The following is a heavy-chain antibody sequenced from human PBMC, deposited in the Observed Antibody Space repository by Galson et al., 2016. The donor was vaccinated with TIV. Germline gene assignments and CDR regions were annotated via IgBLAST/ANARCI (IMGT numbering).Heavy chain of an antibody. D-gene: IGHD1-1*01. Sequence: SLRLSCADTGFTFSHYPMHWVRQAPGKGLDWVAVISYDGSNKYYADSVKGRFTISRDNSKSTLYLQMNGLRAQGTGVYYCAKEVQRRLHYWGQGAPVTVSS. CDR2: ISYDGSNK. J-gene: IGHJ4*02. CDR3: AKEVQRRLHY. CDR1: GFTFSHYP. V-gene: IGHV3-30-3*01.